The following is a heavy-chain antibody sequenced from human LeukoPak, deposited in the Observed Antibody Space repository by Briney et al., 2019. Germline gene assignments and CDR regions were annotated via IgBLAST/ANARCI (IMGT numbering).Heavy chain of an antibody. CDR2: IKYDGSAK. J-gene: IGHJ4*02. CDR1: GFIVSSYW. V-gene: IGHV3-7*01. Sequence: GGCLRLSCAAAGFIVSSYWMSWVRQAPGEGLEWVANIKYDGSAKYYVDSVKGRFIISRDNAKNPLYLQMDSLRDEETAVYYCASSHDSSVNDWGTGILVSVYS. CDR3: ASSHDSSVND. D-gene: IGHD3-22*01.